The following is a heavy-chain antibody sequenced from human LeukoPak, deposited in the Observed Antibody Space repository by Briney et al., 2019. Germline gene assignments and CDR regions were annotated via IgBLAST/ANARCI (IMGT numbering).Heavy chain of an antibody. D-gene: IGHD6-13*01. V-gene: IGHV4-59*08. J-gene: IGHJ4*02. Sequence: SETLSLTCIVSGGSISSYYWSWIRQPPGKGLEWIGYMSKSGSTNYNPSLQSRVTILVDTSKNQFSLKLSSATAADTAVYYCARHKGSSTWYPFDYWGQGTLVTVST. CDR2: MSKSGST. CDR1: GGSISSYY. CDR3: ARHKGSSTWYPFDY.